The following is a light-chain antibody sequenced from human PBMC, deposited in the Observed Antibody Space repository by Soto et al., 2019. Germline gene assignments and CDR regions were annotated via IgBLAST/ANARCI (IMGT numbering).Light chain of an antibody. CDR1: QSVSSY. CDR3: QHRSNWPIT. V-gene: IGKV3-11*01. J-gene: IGKJ5*01. CDR2: DAF. Sequence: EIVLTQSPATLCLSPGERATLSCRASQSVSSYLAWYQQKPGQAPRLLIYDAFYRAAGIPARFSGSGSGTDFTLTISSLEPEDFAVYYCQHRSNWPITFGQGTRLEIK.